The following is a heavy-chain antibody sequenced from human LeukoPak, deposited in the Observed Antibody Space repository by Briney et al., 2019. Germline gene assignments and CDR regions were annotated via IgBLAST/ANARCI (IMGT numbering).Heavy chain of an antibody. V-gene: IGHV4-59*12. CDR3: ARGPYSSGWFQTYGMDV. J-gene: IGHJ6*02. CDR1: GGSISSYY. D-gene: IGHD6-19*01. CDR2: IYYSGST. Sequence: PSETLSLTCTVSGGSISSYYWSWIRQPPGKGLEWIGYIYYSGSTNYNPSLKSRVTISVATSKNQFSLKLSSVTAADTAVYYCARGPYSSGWFQTYGMDVWGQGTTVTVSS.